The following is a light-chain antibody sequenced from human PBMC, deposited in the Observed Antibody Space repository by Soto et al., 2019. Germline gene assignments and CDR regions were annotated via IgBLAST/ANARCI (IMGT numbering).Light chain of an antibody. Sequence: EIVMTQSPATLSLSPGERATLSCRASQSVSNYLAWYQQKPGQAPRLLIYGASSRATGIPDRFSGGGSGTDFTLTISRLEPEDFAVYYCQQYGTSPLITFGQGTRLEIK. CDR2: GAS. V-gene: IGKV3-20*01. CDR3: QQYGTSPLIT. CDR1: QSVSNY. J-gene: IGKJ5*01.